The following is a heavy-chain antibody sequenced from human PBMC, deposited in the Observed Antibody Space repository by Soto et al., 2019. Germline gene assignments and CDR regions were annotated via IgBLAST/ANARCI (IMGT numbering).Heavy chain of an antibody. CDR3: ARDQGYFHS. Sequence: QVQLVESGGGVVQPGRSLRLSCAASGFTFSSYGLHWVRQAPGKGLEWVAIIWHDGSNKYYADSVQGRFTISRDNSKNTLYLQMNRLRVEDTAVYYCARDQGYFHSWGQGTLVTVSS. CDR1: GFTFSSYG. V-gene: IGHV3-33*01. CDR2: IWHDGSNK. J-gene: IGHJ4*02.